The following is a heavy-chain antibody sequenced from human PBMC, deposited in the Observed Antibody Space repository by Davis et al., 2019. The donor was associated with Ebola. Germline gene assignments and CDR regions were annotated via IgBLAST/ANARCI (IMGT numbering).Heavy chain of an antibody. Sequence: PSETLSLTCAISGDSVSGKNGAWNWIRQSPSRGLEWLGRTYYYRSKWNSDFELSVKSRITINPDTSKNQVSLQLNSVTPEDTAVYYCVRGWGRSGLDVWGQGTTVTVSS. J-gene: IGHJ6*02. V-gene: IGHV6-1*01. D-gene: IGHD3-16*01. CDR1: GDSVSGKNGA. CDR3: VRGWGRSGLDV. CDR2: TYYYRSKWNS.